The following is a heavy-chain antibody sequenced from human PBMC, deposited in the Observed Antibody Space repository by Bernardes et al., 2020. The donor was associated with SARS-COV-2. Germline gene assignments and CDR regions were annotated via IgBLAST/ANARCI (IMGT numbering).Heavy chain of an antibody. Sequence: GGSLRPSCAASGFTFSSYSMSWVRQAPGKTLEWVSTIDGPTTNTHYADSVRGRFTISRDNSRNTLYLQMNSLRPEDTAVYYCCVWFGEHFDYWGQGTLATVSS. D-gene: IGHD3-10*01. CDR2: IDGPTTNT. CDR3: CVWFGEHFDY. CDR1: GFTFSSYS. V-gene: IGHV3-23*01. J-gene: IGHJ4*02.